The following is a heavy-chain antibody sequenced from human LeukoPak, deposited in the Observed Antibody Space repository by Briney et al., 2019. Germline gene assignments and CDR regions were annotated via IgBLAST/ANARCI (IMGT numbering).Heavy chain of an antibody. V-gene: IGHV3-9*01. J-gene: IGHJ4*02. Sequence: GGSLRLSCAASGFTFDDYAMHWVRQAPGKGLEWVSGISWNSGSIGYADSVKGRFTTSRDNAKNSLYLQMNSLRAEDTALYYCAKEGIAAAKDYWGQGTLVTVSS. CDR3: AKEGIAAAKDY. CDR1: GFTFDDYA. D-gene: IGHD6-13*01. CDR2: ISWNSGSI.